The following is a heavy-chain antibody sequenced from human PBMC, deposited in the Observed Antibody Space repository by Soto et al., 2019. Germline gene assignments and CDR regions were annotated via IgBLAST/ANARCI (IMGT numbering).Heavy chain of an antibody. CDR1: GFTFSSYG. J-gene: IGHJ6*02. CDR2: ISSSGSTI. V-gene: IGHV3-48*04. CDR3: ARRDIVVVPAAHTGGYYYYGMDV. Sequence: PGGSLRLSCAASGFTFSSYGMNWVRQAPGKGLEWVSYISSSGSTIYYADSVKGRFTISRDNAKNSLYLQMNSLRAEDTAVYYCARRDIVVVPAAHTGGYYYYGMDVWGQGTTVTVSS. D-gene: IGHD2-2*01.